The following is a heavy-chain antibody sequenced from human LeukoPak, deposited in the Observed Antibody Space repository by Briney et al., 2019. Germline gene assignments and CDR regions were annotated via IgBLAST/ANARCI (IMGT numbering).Heavy chain of an antibody. J-gene: IGHJ4*02. Sequence: GGSLRLSCAASGFAFSSYGMHWVRQAPGKGLEWVAFIRYDGSNKYYADSVKGRFTISRDNSKNTLYLQMNSLRAEDTAVYYCATPTYYYGSGSYYNPLDYWGQGTLVTVSS. V-gene: IGHV3-30*02. CDR2: IRYDGSNK. D-gene: IGHD3-10*01. CDR3: ATPTYYYGSGSYYNPLDY. CDR1: GFAFSSYG.